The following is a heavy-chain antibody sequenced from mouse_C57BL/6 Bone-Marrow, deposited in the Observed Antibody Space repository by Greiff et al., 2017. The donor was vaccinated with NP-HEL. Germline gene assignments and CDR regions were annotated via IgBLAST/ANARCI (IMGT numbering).Heavy chain of an antibody. Sequence: QVQLQQPGAELVKPGASVKLSCKASGYTFTSYWMQWVKQRPGQGLEWIGEIDPSDSYTNYNQKFKGKATLPVDTSSSTAYMQLSSLTSEDSAVYDCERWGDLRGTWFAYWGQGTLVTVSA. CDR2: IDPSDSYT. CDR3: ERWGDLRGTWFAY. CDR1: GYTFTSYW. J-gene: IGHJ3*01. D-gene: IGHD1-1*01. V-gene: IGHV1-50*01.